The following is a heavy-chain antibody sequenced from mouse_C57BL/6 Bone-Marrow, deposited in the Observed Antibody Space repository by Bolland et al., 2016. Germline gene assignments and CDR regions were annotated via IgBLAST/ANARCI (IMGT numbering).Heavy chain of an antibody. CDR2: NGNT. CDR3: AIMITGPYYYAMDY. V-gene: IGHV14-3*01. J-gene: IGHJ4*01. Sequence: NGNTKYAPKFQGKATITADTSSNTAYLQLSSLTSEDTAIYYCAIMITGPYYYAMDYWGQGTS. D-gene: IGHD2-4*01.